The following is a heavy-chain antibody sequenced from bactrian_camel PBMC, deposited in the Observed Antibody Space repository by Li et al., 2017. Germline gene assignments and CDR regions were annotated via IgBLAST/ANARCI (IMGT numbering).Heavy chain of an antibody. Sequence: VQLVESGGGLVQPGGSLRLSCEASGFIFSGYAMSWVRQAPGKGLEWVSAIRRDGGSTYYADSVKGRFTISRDNAKNTLFLQLNSLKTEDTAMYYCAAASCPEDYRIDVIRAHLFRYWGQGTQVTVS. V-gene: IGHV3S31*01. CDR2: IRRDGGST. J-gene: IGHJ6*01. CDR1: GFIFSGYA. D-gene: IGHD4*01. CDR3: AAASCPEDYRIDVIRAHLFRY.